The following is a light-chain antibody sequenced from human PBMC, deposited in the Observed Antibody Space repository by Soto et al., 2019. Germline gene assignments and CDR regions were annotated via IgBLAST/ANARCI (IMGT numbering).Light chain of an antibody. CDR3: QHSDNLPLP. CDR2: DAS. V-gene: IGKV1-33*01. J-gene: IGKJ4*01. CDR1: QTISTW. Sequence: EMEMTVAPGTLCASVGDRVTITCRASQTISTWMAWYQQKSGKAPKLLIYDASDLETGVPSRFSGSGSGTDFTFTINSLQPEDIATYYCQHSDNLPLPFGGGTKVDIK.